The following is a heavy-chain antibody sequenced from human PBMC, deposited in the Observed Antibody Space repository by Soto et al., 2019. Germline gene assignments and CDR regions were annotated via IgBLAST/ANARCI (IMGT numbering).Heavy chain of an antibody. CDR1: GVSITDFY. D-gene: IGHD1-26*01. Sequence: QVQLQKSGPGLVQPSEFLSLTCTVSGVSITDFYWSWIRQPAGKGLEWMGRVYSSGSSNYTPSLKSRVAMSLDTSKKNFSLNLTSVTAADRCVYYCALGDPPPWGQGTSVIVSS. V-gene: IGHV4-4*07. CDR2: VYSSGSS. CDR3: ALGDPPP. J-gene: IGHJ3*01.